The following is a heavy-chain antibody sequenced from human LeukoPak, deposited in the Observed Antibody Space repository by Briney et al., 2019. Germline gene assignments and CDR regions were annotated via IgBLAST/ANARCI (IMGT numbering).Heavy chain of an antibody. D-gene: IGHD3-3*01. J-gene: IGHJ4*02. CDR3: ARVLSLRFLEWSNPVTFDY. CDR2: INPNSGGT. CDR1: GYTFTGYY. Sequence: EASVKVSCKASGYTFTGYYMHWVRQAPGQGLEWMGWINPNSGGTNYAQKFQGRVTMTRDTSINTAYMELSRLRSDDTDVYYCARVLSLRFLEWSNPVTFDYWGQGTLVTVSS. V-gene: IGHV1-2*02.